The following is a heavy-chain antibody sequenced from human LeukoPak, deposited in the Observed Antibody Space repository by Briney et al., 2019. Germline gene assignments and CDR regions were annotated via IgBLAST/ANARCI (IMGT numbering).Heavy chain of an antibody. J-gene: IGHJ4*02. CDR1: GGSFSGYY. D-gene: IGHD3-10*02. CDR3: ASYVRLHHYFDY. CDR2: IYYSGST. Sequence: PSETLSLTCAVYGGSFSGYYWSWIRQPPGKGLEWIGYIYYSGSTNYNPSLKSRVTISIDTSKNQFSLKLSSVTAADTAVYYCASYVRLHHYFDYWGQGTLVTVSS. V-gene: IGHV4-59*01.